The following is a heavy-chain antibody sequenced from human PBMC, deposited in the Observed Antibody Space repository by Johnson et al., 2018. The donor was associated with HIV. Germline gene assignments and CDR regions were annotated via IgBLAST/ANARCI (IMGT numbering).Heavy chain of an antibody. CDR3: AKDRSGSWYGADAFDI. V-gene: IGHV3-74*01. J-gene: IGHJ3*02. CDR1: GFTFSSYW. D-gene: IGHD6-13*01. CDR2: INSDGSST. Sequence: VQLVESGVGLVQPGGSLRLSCVASGFTFSSYWMHWVRQAPGKGLVWVSRINSDGSSTNYADSVKGRFTISRDNSKNTLYLQMNSLRAEDTAVYYCAKDRSGSWYGADAFDIWGQGTMVTVSS.